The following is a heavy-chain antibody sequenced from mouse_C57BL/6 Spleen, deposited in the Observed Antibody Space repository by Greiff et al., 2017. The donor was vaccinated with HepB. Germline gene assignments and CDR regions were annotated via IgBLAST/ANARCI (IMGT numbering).Heavy chain of an antibody. D-gene: IGHD4-1*01. CDR3: ARQTGTKGYYFDY. J-gene: IGHJ2*01. V-gene: IGHV1-82*01. CDR1: GYAFSSSW. CDR2: IYPGDGDT. Sequence: VQLQQSGPELVKPGASVKISCKASGYAFSSSWMNWVKQRPGKGLEWIGRIYPGDGDTNYNGKFKGKATLTADKSSSTAYMQLSSLTSEDSAVYFCARQTGTKGYYFDYWGQCTTLTVSS.